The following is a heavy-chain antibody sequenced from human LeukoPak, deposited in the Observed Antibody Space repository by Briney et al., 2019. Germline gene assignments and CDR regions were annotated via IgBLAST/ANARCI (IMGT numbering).Heavy chain of an antibody. CDR2: LSGSGITT. V-gene: IGHV3-23*01. Sequence: PGGSLRLSCAASGFTFSNSAMSWVRQAPGKGLEWVSTLSGSGITTYYADSVKGRFTISRDNSKNMLYLQMNSLRAEDTAVYYCVKGIYTSGWSYFDYWGHGTLVTVSS. D-gene: IGHD6-19*01. J-gene: IGHJ4*01. CDR3: VKGIYTSGWSYFDY. CDR1: GFTFSNSA.